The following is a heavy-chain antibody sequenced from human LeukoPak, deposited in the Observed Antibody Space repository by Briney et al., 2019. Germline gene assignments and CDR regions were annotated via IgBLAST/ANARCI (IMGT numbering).Heavy chain of an antibody. J-gene: IGHJ4*02. Sequence: GGSLRLSCAASGLTFSSYSMNWVRQAPGKGLEWVSYISSSSSTIYYADSVKGRFTISRDNAKNSLYLQMNSLRAEDTAVYYCAGAYSSGRLYWRQGTPVTVSS. D-gene: IGHD6-19*01. CDR1: GLTFSSYS. CDR2: ISSSSSTI. V-gene: IGHV3-48*01. CDR3: AGAYSSGRLY.